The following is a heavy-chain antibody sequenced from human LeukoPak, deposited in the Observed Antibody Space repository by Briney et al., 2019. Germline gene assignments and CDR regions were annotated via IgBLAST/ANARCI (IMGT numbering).Heavy chain of an antibody. CDR1: GFTFSSYG. CDR2: IRYDGSNK. J-gene: IGHJ4*02. CDR3: AKDRRLGELSFDY. Sequence: PGGSLRLSCAASGFTFSSYGMHWVRQAPGKGLEWVAFIRYDGSNKYYADSVKGRFTISRDNSKNTLYLQMNSLRAEDTAVYYCAKDRRLGELSFDYWGQGTLVTVSS. D-gene: IGHD3-10*01. V-gene: IGHV3-30*02.